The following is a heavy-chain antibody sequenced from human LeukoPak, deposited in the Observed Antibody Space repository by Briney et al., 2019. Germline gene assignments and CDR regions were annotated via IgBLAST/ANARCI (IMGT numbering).Heavy chain of an antibody. V-gene: IGHV4-38-2*02. D-gene: IGHD3-10*01. Sequence: SETLSLTCTVSGYSISSGYYWGCIRQPPGKGLEWIGSIDQGGSTYYNPSLKSRVTISVDTSKNQFSLKLSSVTAADTAVYYCARGKPSYGSGTFYRPLEPNYMDVWGKGTTVTVSS. CDR1: GYSISSGYY. J-gene: IGHJ6*03. CDR3: ARGKPSYGSGTFYRPLEPNYMDV. CDR2: IDQGGST.